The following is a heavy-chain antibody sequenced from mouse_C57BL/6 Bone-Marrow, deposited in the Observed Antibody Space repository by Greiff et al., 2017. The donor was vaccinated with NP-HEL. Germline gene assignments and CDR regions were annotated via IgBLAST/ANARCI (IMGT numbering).Heavy chain of an antibody. CDR3: ARGWGSSYDY. CDR1: GFTFSSYA. CDR2: ISDGGSYT. D-gene: IGHD1-1*01. J-gene: IGHJ2*01. V-gene: IGHV5-4*03. Sequence: EVKLMESGGGLVKPGGSLKLSCAASGFTFSSYAMSWVRQTPEKRLEWVATISDGGSYTYYPDNVKGRFTISRDNAKNNLYLQMSHLKSEDTAMYYCARGWGSSYDYWGQGTTLTVSS.